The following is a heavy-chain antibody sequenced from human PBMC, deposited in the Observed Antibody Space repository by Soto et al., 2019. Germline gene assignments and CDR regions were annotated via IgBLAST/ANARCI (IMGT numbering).Heavy chain of an antibody. CDR1: GFTFSNAW. Sequence: PGGSLRLSCAASGFTFSNAWMNWVRQAPGKGLEWVGRIKKKSDGGTTDYAAPVKGRFRISRDDAIKTLYLEMNSLQIDDTAVYYCTQIGFPVVGATPDYWGRGTLVTVSS. CDR3: TQIGFPVVGATPDY. J-gene: IGHJ4*02. D-gene: IGHD1-26*01. CDR2: IKKKSDGGTT. V-gene: IGHV3-15*01.